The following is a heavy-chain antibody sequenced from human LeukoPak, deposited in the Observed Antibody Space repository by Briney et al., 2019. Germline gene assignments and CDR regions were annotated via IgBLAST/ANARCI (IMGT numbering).Heavy chain of an antibody. CDR1: GFTFSSYA. V-gene: IGHV3-30*04. Sequence: GGSLRLSCAASGFTFSSYAMHWVRQAPGKGLEWVAVISYDGSNKYYADFVKGRFTISRDNSKNTLYLQMNSLRAEDTAVYYCARDLRVYSSSWYWGQGTLVTVSS. CDR2: ISYDGSNK. D-gene: IGHD6-13*01. J-gene: IGHJ4*02. CDR3: ARDLRVYSSSWY.